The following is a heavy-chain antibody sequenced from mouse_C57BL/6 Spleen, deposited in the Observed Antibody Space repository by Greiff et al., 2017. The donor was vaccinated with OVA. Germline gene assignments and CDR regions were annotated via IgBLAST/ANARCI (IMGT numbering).Heavy chain of an antibody. CDR1: GYTFTDYY. D-gene: IGHD1-1*01. CDR3: AREGSSSDYFDY. V-gene: IGHV1-26*01. J-gene: IGHJ2*01. CDR2: INPNNGGT. Sequence: EVQLQQSGPELVKPGASVKISCKASGYTFTDYYLNWVKQSHGKSLEWIGDINPNNGGTSYNQKFKGKAKLTVDKSSSTAYMELRSLTSEDSAVYYCAREGSSSDYFDYWGQGTTLTVSS.